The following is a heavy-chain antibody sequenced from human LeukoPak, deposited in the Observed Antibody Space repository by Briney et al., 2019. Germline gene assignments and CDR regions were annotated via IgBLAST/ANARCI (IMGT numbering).Heavy chain of an antibody. J-gene: IGHJ4*02. V-gene: IGHV1-46*01. Sequence: ASVKVSCKASGYTFTSYYMHWVRQAPGQGLEWMGIINPSGGSTSYAQKFQGRVTMTRDTPITTAYMELSRLRSDDTAVYYCAVRGYSSSWNEDYWGQGTLVTVSS. D-gene: IGHD6-13*01. CDR2: INPSGGST. CDR3: AVRGYSSSWNEDY. CDR1: GYTFTSYY.